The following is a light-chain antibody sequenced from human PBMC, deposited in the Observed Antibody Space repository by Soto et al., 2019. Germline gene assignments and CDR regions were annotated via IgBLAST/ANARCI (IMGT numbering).Light chain of an antibody. CDR2: KAS. Sequence: DIQMTQSPSTLSASVGDRVTITCRASQSISSWLAWYQQKPGKAPKLLIYKASSLECGVPSRFSGSESGTEFTLTISRLQPDDFATYYCQQYNSYSPYTFGQGTKLEIK. CDR3: QQYNSYSPYT. V-gene: IGKV1-5*03. J-gene: IGKJ2*01. CDR1: QSISSW.